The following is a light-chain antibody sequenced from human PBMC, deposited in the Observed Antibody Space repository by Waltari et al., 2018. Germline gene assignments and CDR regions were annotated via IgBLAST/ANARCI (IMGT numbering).Light chain of an antibody. V-gene: IGKV4-1*01. CDR1: QSVLYTSNNNNY. J-gene: IGKJ2*03. CDR3: HQYYSTPYS. CDR2: WAS. Sequence: DIVMTQSPDSLAVSLGERATINCKSSQSVLYTSNNNNYLAWYQQKPGQPPKLLIYWASNRESGVPDRFSGSGSGTDFTLTIRSLQPEDVAVYYCHQYYSTPYSFGQGTKLEIK.